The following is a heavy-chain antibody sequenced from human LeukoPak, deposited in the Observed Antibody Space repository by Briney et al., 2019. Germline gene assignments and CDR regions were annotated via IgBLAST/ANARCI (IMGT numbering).Heavy chain of an antibody. Sequence: SETLSLTCAVYGGSFSGYYWSWIRQPPGKGLEWIGEINHSGSTNYNPSLSSRVTISVDTSRNEFSLKMTSVTAADTAVYYCARPYTDHWGQGTLVIVSS. CDR2: INHSGST. CDR3: ARPYTDH. J-gene: IGHJ4*02. CDR1: GGSFSGYY. D-gene: IGHD3-16*01. V-gene: IGHV4-34*01.